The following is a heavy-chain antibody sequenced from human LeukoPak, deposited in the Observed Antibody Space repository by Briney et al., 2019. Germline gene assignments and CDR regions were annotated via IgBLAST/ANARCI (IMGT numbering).Heavy chain of an antibody. CDR2: IIPIFGTA. J-gene: IGHJ6*02. CDR3: ARGVAWELQYYYYYGMDV. Sequence: SVKVSCKASGYTFTTYAMNWVRQAPGQGLEWMGGIIPIFGTANYAQKFQGRVTITADESTSTAYMELSSLRSEDTAVYYCARGVAWELQYYYYYGMDVWGQGTTVTVSS. CDR1: GYTFTTYA. V-gene: IGHV1-69*13. D-gene: IGHD1-26*01.